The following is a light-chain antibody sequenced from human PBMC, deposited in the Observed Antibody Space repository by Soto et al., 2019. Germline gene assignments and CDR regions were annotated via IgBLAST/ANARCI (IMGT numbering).Light chain of an antibody. CDR2: DAS. CDR1: QSISSW. J-gene: IGKJ3*01. Sequence: DIQMTQSPSTLSASVGDRGTITCRASQSISSWLAWYQQKPGKASKLLIYDASSLESGVPSRFSGSGSGTEFTLTISSLQPDDFATYYCQQHNSYLFSFGPGTKMDIK. V-gene: IGKV1-5*01. CDR3: QQHNSYLFS.